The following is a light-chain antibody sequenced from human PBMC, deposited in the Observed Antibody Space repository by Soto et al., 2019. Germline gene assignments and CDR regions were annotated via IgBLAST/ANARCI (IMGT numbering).Light chain of an antibody. J-gene: IGKJ5*01. CDR1: QSVSSN. V-gene: IGKV3-15*01. Sequence: EIVMTQSPATLSVSPGERATLSCRASQSVSSNLVWYQQKPGQAPRLLIYGASTRATGIPARFSGSGSGTEFPLTISSLQSEDVAVYYCQQYNNWPPITFGRGTRLEIK. CDR2: GAS. CDR3: QQYNNWPPIT.